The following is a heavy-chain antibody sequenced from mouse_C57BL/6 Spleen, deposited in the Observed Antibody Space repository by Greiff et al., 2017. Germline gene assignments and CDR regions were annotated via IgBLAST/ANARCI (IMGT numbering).Heavy chain of an antibody. CDR2: IDPSDSYT. CDR1: GYTFTSYW. Sequence: QVQLQQPGAELVKPGASVKLSCKASGYTFTSYWMQWVKQRPGQGLEWIGEIDPSDSYTNYNQKFKGKATLTVDTSSSTAYMQLSSLTSEDSAVYYCARSQYFDVWGTGTTVTVSS. J-gene: IGHJ1*03. V-gene: IGHV1-50*01. CDR3: ARSQYFDV.